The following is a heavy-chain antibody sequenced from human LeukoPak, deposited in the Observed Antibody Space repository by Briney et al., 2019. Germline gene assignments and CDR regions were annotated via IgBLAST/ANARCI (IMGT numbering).Heavy chain of an antibody. Sequence: GGSLRLSCASSGFTFSSYAMHWIRQAPGKGLEYVSAISSNGGSTYYANSVKGRFTISRDNSKNTLYLQMGSLRAEDMAVYYCARGTRGFDYWGQGTLVTVSS. CDR1: GFTFSSYA. CDR2: ISSNGGST. V-gene: IGHV3-64*01. D-gene: IGHD3-10*01. CDR3: ARGTRGFDY. J-gene: IGHJ4*02.